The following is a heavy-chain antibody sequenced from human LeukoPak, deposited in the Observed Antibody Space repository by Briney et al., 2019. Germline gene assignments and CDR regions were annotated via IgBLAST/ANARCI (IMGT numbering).Heavy chain of an antibody. CDR3: ARAKQQLVPDAFDI. D-gene: IGHD6-13*01. CDR2: INHSGST. Sequence: SETLSLTCAVYGGSFSGYYWSWIRQPPGKGLEWIGEINHSGSTNYNPSLKSRVTISVDTSKNQFSLKLSSVTAADTAVYYCARAKQQLVPDAFDIWGQGTMVTVSS. J-gene: IGHJ3*02. CDR1: GGSFSGYY. V-gene: IGHV4-34*01.